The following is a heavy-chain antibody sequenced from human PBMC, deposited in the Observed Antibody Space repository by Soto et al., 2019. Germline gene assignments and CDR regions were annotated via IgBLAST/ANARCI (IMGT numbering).Heavy chain of an antibody. CDR2: MYHSGWP. J-gene: IGHJ4*02. CDR1: GGSNSNATNN. Sequence: SENLSLTRTVSGGSNSNATNNWQRIQQPPWKCLEWIVYMYHSGWPFYSPSLRSRVTRSIDGSNDQFALNLKSVTAADTAVYYCAREGRGYGLFDSGGQGTLVTVSS. V-gene: IGHV4-30-2*01. CDR3: AREGRGYGLFDS. D-gene: IGHD5-18*01.